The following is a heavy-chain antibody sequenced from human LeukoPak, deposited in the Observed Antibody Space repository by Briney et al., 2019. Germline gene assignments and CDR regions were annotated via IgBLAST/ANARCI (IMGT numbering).Heavy chain of an antibody. CDR1: GFTFSSYA. CDR2: ISYDGSNK. J-gene: IGHJ3*02. D-gene: IGHD2-15*01. V-gene: IGHV3-30-3*01. Sequence: GGSLRLSCAASGFTFSSYAMHWVRQAPGKGLEWVAVISYDGSNKYYADSVKGRFTISRDNSKNTLFLQMNSLRAEDTAVYYCAKGVLGYCSGGSCYFDDAFDIWGQGTMVTVSS. CDR3: AKGVLGYCSGGSCYFDDAFDI.